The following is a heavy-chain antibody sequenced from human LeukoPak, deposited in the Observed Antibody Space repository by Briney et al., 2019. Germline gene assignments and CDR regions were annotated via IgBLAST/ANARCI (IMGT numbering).Heavy chain of an antibody. V-gene: IGHV3-23*01. CDR3: VTSTTSFDY. CDR2: ISGSGYNT. J-gene: IGHJ4*02. CDR1: GFAFDTYG. Sequence: GGYLRLSCAASGFAFDTYGMTWARQAPGKGLEWVSSISGSGYNTYYADSVKGRFTISRDNSKNTLYLQMNGLRAEDTAIYYCVTSTTSFDYWGQGTLVTVSS.